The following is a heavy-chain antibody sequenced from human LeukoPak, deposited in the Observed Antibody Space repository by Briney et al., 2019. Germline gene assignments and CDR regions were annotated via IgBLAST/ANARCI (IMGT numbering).Heavy chain of an antibody. CDR3: ARENQTVGSPYFDY. V-gene: IGHV3-33*01. CDR1: GFTFSSYG. D-gene: IGHD1-14*01. CDR2: IWYDGSNK. J-gene: IGHJ4*02. Sequence: GGSLRLSCAASGFTFSSYGMHWVRQAPGKGLEWVAVIWYDGSNKYYADSVKGRFTISRDNSKNTLYLQMNSLRAEDTAVYYCARENQTVGSPYFDYWGQGTLVTVSS.